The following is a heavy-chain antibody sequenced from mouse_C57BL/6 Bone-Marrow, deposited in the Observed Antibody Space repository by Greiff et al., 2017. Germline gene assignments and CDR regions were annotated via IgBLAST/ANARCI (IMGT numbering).Heavy chain of an antibody. Sequence: EVQVVESGGGLVKPGGSLKLSCAASGFTFSSYAMSWVRQTPEKRLEWVATISDGGSYTYYPDNVKGRFTISRDNAKNNLYLQMSHLKSEDTAMYYCARDHYDYGERGAMDYWGQGTSVTVSS. CDR2: ISDGGSYT. D-gene: IGHD2-4*01. J-gene: IGHJ4*01. CDR3: ARDHYDYGERGAMDY. CDR1: GFTFSSYA. V-gene: IGHV5-4*01.